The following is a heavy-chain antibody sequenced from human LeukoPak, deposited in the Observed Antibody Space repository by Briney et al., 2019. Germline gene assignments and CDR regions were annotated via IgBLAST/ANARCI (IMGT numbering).Heavy chain of an antibody. V-gene: IGHV4-39*01. J-gene: IGHJ4*02. CDR2: IYYHENT. CDR1: GGSISSSSDY. D-gene: IGHD1-26*01. Sequence: SETLSLTCTASGGSISSSSDYWGWIRQAPGKGLEWIGSIYYHENTYYNSSLKSRVTISVDTSKNQFSLKLSSVTAADTAVYYCARHSFGWEPRYYFDYWGQRTLVTVSS. CDR3: ARHSFGWEPRYYFDY.